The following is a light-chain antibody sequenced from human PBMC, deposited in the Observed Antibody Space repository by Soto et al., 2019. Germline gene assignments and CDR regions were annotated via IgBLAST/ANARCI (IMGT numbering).Light chain of an antibody. V-gene: IGLV1-51*01. CDR3: GSWDSSLSAYV. Sequence: QSVLTEPPSVSAAPGQKVTISCSGSSSNIGGNSVSWYQQLPGTAPKLLIYDDNKRPSGIPDRFSGSKSGTSATLGITGFQTGDEADYYCGSWDSSLSAYVFGTGTKV. CDR2: DDN. CDR1: SSNIGGNS. J-gene: IGLJ1*01.